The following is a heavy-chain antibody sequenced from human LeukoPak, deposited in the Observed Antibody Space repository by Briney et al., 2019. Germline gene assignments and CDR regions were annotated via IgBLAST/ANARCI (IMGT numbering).Heavy chain of an antibody. CDR1: GGSISSYY. CDR3: ARGGLNYYDSSGYYYVGAFDI. D-gene: IGHD3-22*01. J-gene: IGHJ3*02. CDR2: IYYSGST. V-gene: IGHV4-59*01. Sequence: SETLSLTYTVPGGSISSYYWSWIRQPPGKGLEWIGYIYYSGSTNYNPSLKSRVTISVDTSMNQFSLKLSSVTAADTAVYYCARGGLNYYDSSGYYYVGAFDIWGQGTMVTVSS.